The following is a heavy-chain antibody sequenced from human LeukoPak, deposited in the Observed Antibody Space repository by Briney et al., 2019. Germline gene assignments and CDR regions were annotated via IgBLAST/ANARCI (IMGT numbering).Heavy chain of an antibody. CDR1: GYTFTSYY. V-gene: IGHV1-46*01. Sequence: GASVKDSCTASGYTFTSYYMHWVRQAPGQGLEWMGIINPGGGGTSYAQKFQGRVTMTRDTSTSTLYMELSSLTSEDTAVYYCARDRLAASWYAFDYWGQGTLVTVSS. D-gene: IGHD6-13*01. CDR3: ARDRLAASWYAFDY. J-gene: IGHJ4*02. CDR2: INPGGGGT.